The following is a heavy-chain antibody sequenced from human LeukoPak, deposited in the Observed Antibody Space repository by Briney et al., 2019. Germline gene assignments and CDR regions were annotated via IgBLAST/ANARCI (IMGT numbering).Heavy chain of an antibody. J-gene: IGHJ6*02. CDR2: IYYSGST. D-gene: IGHD3-16*01. CDR3: ATSLDYYGMDV. CDR1: GGSISSGGYY. V-gene: IGHV4-31*03. Sequence: SETLSLTCTVSGGSISSGGYYWSWIRQHAGKGLEWIGYIYYSGSTYYNPSLKSRVTISVDRSKNQFSLNLSSVTAADTAVYYCATSLDYYGMDVWGQGTTVTVSS.